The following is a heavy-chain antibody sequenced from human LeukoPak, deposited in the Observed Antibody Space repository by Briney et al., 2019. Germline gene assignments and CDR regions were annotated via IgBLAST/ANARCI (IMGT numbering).Heavy chain of an antibody. CDR1: GFTFSSYE. Sequence: GGSLRLSCAASGFTFSSYEMNWVRQAPGKGLEWVSYISSRGSAIYYADSVKGRFTISRDNAKNSLYLQMNSLRADDTAVYYCARGGHDPGIPFDIWGQGTIVTVSS. CDR3: ARGGHDPGIPFDI. V-gene: IGHV3-48*03. CDR2: ISSRGSAI. D-gene: IGHD1-1*01. J-gene: IGHJ3*02.